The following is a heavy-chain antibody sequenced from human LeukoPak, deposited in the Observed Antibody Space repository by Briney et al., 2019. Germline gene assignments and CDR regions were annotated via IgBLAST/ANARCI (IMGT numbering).Heavy chain of an antibody. J-gene: IGHJ4*02. D-gene: IGHD4-23*01. CDR1: GFIFSGSA. CDR3: TRSLVDDHGGNSPYYFDS. CDR2: IRSKANNNAT. Sequence: GGSLRLSCAASGFIFSGSALQWVRQAPGKGLEWVGRIRSKANNNATVHAASVRGRFTISRDDSKNTVYLQLNSLKTEDTAVYYCTRSLVDDHGGNSPYYFDSWGQGALVTVSS. V-gene: IGHV3-73*01.